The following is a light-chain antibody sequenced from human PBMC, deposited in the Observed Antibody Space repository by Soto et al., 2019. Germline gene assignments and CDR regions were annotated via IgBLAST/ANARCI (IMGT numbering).Light chain of an antibody. J-gene: IGKJ1*01. CDR3: QQDATSPWT. CDR1: QSVNSNY. Sequence: DIVLTQSPGTLSLSQGEGATLSCRASQSVNSNYLAWYQQKPGQAPRLLIFGASTRATGISDRFRGSGSGTDFTLTINRLEPEDLAVYYCQQDATSPWTFGQGTKVDIK. V-gene: IGKV3-20*01. CDR2: GAS.